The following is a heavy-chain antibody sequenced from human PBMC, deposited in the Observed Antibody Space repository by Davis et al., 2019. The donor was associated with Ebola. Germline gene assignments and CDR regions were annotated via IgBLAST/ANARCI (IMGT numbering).Heavy chain of an antibody. Sequence: GESLKISCVASGFTVSSDYMSWVRQAPGKGLEWVSVIYSGGSTYYADSVKGRFTISRDNSKNTLYLQMNSLRAEDTAVYYAVTTGFDYWGQGTLVTVSS. D-gene: IGHD4-17*01. CDR3: VTTGFDY. CDR1: GFTVSSDY. CDR2: IYSGGST. J-gene: IGHJ4*02. V-gene: IGHV3-53*05.